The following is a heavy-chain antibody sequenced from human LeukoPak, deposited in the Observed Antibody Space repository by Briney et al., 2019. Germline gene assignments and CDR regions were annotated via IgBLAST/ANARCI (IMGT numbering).Heavy chain of an antibody. CDR3: AREGRYFDWLLGALDY. J-gene: IGHJ4*02. CDR1: GGSFSGYY. CDR2: INHSGST. D-gene: IGHD3-9*01. V-gene: IGHV4-34*01. Sequence: SETLSLACAVYGGSFSGYYWSWIRQPPGKGLEWIGEINHSGSTNYNPSLKSRVTISVDTSKNQFSLKLSSVTAADTAVYYCAREGRYFDWLLGALDYWGQGTLVTVSS.